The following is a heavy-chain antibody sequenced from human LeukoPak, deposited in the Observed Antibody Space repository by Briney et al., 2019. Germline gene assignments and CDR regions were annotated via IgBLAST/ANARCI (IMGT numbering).Heavy chain of an antibody. CDR3: AGTWSFDY. J-gene: IGHJ4*02. CDR1: GFSFSNDW. CDR2: ISADGTTT. V-gene: IGHV3-74*01. Sequence: GGSLRLSCAVSGFSFSNDWMHWVRRAPGKGLLWVSRISADGTTTNYADSVKGRFTISRDNAKNTLYLQMDSLRADDTAVYYCAGTWSFDYWGQGTLVTVSS. D-gene: IGHD2-15*01.